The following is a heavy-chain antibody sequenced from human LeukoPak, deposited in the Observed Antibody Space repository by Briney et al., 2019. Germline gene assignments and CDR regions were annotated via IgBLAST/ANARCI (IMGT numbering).Heavy chain of an antibody. V-gene: IGHV4-39*01. CDR3: ARLSPTMVVTRAAFDI. CDR1: GGSISSSNW. CDR2: IYYSGST. Sequence: SGTLSLTCAVSGGSISSSNWWGWVRQPPGKGLEWIGSIYYSGSTYYNPSLKSRVTISVDTSRNQFSLKLTSVTAADTAVYYCARLSPTMVVTRAAFDIWGQGTMVTVSS. J-gene: IGHJ3*02. D-gene: IGHD4-23*01.